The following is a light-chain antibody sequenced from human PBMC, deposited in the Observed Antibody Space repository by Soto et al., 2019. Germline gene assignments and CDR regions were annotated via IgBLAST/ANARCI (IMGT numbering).Light chain of an antibody. CDR3: QQYNNWPPDRT. V-gene: IGKV3-15*01. Sequence: EIVMTQSPATLSVSPGERATLSCRASQSVGSSLAWYQQKPGQAPRLLIYGASTRATGIPARFSGSGSETEFTLTISSLQSEDFAIYFCQQYNNWPPDRTFGQGTKVEIK. CDR2: GAS. J-gene: IGKJ1*01. CDR1: QSVGSS.